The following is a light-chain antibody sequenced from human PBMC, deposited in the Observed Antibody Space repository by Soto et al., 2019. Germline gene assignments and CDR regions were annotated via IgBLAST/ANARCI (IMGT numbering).Light chain of an antibody. CDR1: QDVSRY. V-gene: IGKV1-9*01. J-gene: IGKJ3*01. CDR3: QQLNSYVFA. Sequence: DIQLTQSPSFLSASVGDRVTITCRASQDVSRYLAWYQQKPGKAPNLLIYAASTLRSGVPSRFSGSGSATEFNLTISSLQPEDFATYYCQQLNSYVFAFGPGTKVDIK. CDR2: AAS.